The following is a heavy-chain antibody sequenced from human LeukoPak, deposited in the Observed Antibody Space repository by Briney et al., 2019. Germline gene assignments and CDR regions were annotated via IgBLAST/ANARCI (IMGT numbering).Heavy chain of an antibody. CDR3: ARFNGLREKYFDY. Sequence: SETLSLTCAVYGGSFSGYYWSWIRQPPGKGLEWIGEINHSGSTNYNPSLKSRVTISVDTSKNQFSLKLSSVTAADTAVYYCARFNGLREKYFDYWGQGTLVTVSS. V-gene: IGHV4-34*01. CDR1: GGSFSGYY. D-gene: IGHD4-17*01. CDR2: INHSGST. J-gene: IGHJ4*02.